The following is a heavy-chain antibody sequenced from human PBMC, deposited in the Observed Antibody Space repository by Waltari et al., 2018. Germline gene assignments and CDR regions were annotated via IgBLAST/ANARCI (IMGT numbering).Heavy chain of an antibody. CDR3: AMDIVVVPAALGGMDV. D-gene: IGHD2-2*03. V-gene: IGHV1-69*01. CDR1: GGTFSSYA. Sequence: QVQLVQSGAEVKKPGSSVKVSCKASGGTFSSYALSWVRQAPGQGLEWMGGIIPIFGTANYAQKFQGRVTITADESTSTAYMELSSLRSEDTAVYYCAMDIVVVPAALGGMDVWGQGTTVTVSS. J-gene: IGHJ6*02. CDR2: IIPIFGTA.